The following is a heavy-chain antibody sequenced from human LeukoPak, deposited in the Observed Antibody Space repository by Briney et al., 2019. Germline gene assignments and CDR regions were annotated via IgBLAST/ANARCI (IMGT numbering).Heavy chain of an antibody. Sequence: ASVKVSCKASGYTFTGYYMHWVRQAPGQGLEWMGWINPNSGGTNYAQKFQGRVTMTRDTSISTAYMELSRLRSDDTAVCYCARDARYYDFWSGPPENDAFDIWAKGQWSPSLQ. CDR2: INPNSGGT. CDR1: GYTFTGYY. V-gene: IGHV1-2*02. CDR3: ARDARYYDFWSGPPENDAFDI. D-gene: IGHD3-3*01. J-gene: IGHJ3*02.